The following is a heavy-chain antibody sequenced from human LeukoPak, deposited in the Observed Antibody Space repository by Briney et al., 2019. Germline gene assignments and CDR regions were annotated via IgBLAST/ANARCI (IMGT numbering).Heavy chain of an antibody. V-gene: IGHV4-39*01. Sequence: PGGSLRLSCVASGLAFSSYSMHWVRQPPGKGLEWIGSIYYSGSTYYNPSLKSRVTISVDTSKNQFSLQLSSVTAADTAVYYCARHVRATGTTHFDYWGQGTLVTVSS. CDR1: GLAFSSYS. CDR2: IYYSGST. J-gene: IGHJ4*02. CDR3: ARHVRATGTTHFDY. D-gene: IGHD1-1*01.